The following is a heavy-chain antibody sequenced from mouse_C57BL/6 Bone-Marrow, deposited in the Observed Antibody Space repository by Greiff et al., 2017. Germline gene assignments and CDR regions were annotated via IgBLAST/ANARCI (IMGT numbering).Heavy chain of an antibody. CDR1: GYTFTSYW. J-gene: IGHJ1*03. CDR2: IDPSDSYT. CDR3: ARWGRYFDV. V-gene: IGHV1-50*01. Sequence: VQLQQPGAELVKPGASVKLSCKASGYTFTSYWMQWVKQRPGQGLEWIGEIDPSDSYTNYNQKFKGKATLTVDTSSSTAYMQLSSLTSEDSAVYYCARWGRYFDVWGTGTTVTVSS.